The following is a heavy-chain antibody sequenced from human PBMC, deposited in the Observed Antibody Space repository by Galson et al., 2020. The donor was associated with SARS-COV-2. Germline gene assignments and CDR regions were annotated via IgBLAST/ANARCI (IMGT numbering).Heavy chain of an antibody. D-gene: IGHD6-6*01. V-gene: IGHV4-34*01. CDR3: ARDRYSSSFHYYYDMDV. J-gene: IGHJ6*03. CDR1: GGSFSGYY. CDR2: INHSGST. Sequence: SETLSLTCAVYGGSFSGYYWSWIRQPPGKGLEWIGEINHSGSTNYNPSLKSRVTISVDTSKNQFSLKLSSVTAADTAVYYCARDRYSSSFHYYYDMDVWGTGTTVTVSS.